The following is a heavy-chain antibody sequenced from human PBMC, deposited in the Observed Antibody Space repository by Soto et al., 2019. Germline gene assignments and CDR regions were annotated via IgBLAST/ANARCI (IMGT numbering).Heavy chain of an antibody. D-gene: IGHD4-17*01. CDR3: ARADYGDDGYFDY. J-gene: IGHJ4*02. CDR1: GFTFSSYA. V-gene: IGHV3-30-3*01. CDR2: ISYDGSNK. Sequence: QVQLVESGGGVVQPGRSLRLSCAASGFTFSSYAMHWVRQAPGKGLEWVAVISYDGSNKYYADSVKGRFTISRDNSKNTLYLQMNSLRAEDTAVYYCARADYGDDGYFDYWGQGTLVPVSS.